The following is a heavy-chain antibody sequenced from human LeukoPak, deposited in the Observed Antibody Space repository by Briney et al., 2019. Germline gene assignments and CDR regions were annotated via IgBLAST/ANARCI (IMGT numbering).Heavy chain of an antibody. CDR3: ARDLGSTSHYMDY. CDR1: GGSISSYY. Sequence: KPSETLSLTCTVSGGSISSYYWSWIRQPPGKGLKWIGYIYYSGSTNYNPSLKSRVTISVDTSKNQFSLKLSSVTAADTAVYYCARDLGSTSHYMDYWGQGTLVTVSS. CDR2: IYYSGST. D-gene: IGHD2-2*01. V-gene: IGHV4-59*01. J-gene: IGHJ4*02.